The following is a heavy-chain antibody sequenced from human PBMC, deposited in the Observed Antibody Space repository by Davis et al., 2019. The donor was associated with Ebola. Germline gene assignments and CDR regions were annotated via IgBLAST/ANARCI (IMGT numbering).Heavy chain of an antibody. CDR3: ARAFGAAAGIRY. CDR2: ISSSGSTI. Sequence: PGGSLRLSCAASGFTFSSYEMNWVRQAPGKGLEWVSYISSSGSTIYYADSVKGRFTISRDNAKNSLYLQMNSLRAEDTAVYYCARAFGAAAGIRYWGQGTLVTVSS. J-gene: IGHJ4*02. CDR1: GFTFSSYE. V-gene: IGHV3-48*03. D-gene: IGHD6-13*01.